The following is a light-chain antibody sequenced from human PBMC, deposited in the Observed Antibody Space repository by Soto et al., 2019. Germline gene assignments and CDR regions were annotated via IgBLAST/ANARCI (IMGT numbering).Light chain of an antibody. Sequence: QSALTQPASVSGSPGQSITISCTGTSSDVGGYNYVSWYQQHPGKAPKLMIYEVSNRPSGVSNRFSGSKSGNTASLTISGLQAEDEADCYCSSYTSSSTYVFGTETKVTVL. V-gene: IGLV2-14*01. CDR3: SSYTSSSTYV. CDR2: EVS. CDR1: SSDVGGYNY. J-gene: IGLJ1*01.